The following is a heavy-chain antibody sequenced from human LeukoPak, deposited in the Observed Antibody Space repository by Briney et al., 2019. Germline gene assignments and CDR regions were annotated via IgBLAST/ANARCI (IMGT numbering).Heavy chain of an antibody. CDR2: IYHSGTT. D-gene: IGHD3-16*01. Sequence: RTSETLSLTCTVSGYSISSGYYWGWIRQPPGKGLEWIGSIYHSGTTYYNPSLKSRVAISVDTSKNQFSLKLSSVTAADTAVYYCARDGDYVWGDSDYWGQGTLVTVSS. J-gene: IGHJ4*02. V-gene: IGHV4-38-2*02. CDR1: GYSISSGYY. CDR3: ARDGDYVWGDSDY.